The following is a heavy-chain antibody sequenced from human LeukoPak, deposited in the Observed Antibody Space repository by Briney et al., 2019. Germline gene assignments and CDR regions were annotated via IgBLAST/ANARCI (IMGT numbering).Heavy chain of an antibody. J-gene: IGHJ4*02. CDR1: GFSISTFE. D-gene: IGHD6-19*01. CDR3: ATKVAGTSHFSY. Sequence: PGGSLRLSCAASGFSISTFEMNWVRQAPGKGLEWVSYTSDSGSAIQHADSVRGRFAISRDNAKNSLYLEMHSLRVEDTAVYYCATKVAGTSHFSYWGQGTLVTVSS. CDR2: TSDSGSAI. V-gene: IGHV3-48*03.